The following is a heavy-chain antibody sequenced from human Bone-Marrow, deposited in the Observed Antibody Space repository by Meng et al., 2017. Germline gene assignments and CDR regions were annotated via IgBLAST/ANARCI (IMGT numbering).Heavy chain of an antibody. Sequence: SLKISCAASGFTFDDYAMHWVRQAPGKGLEWVSGISWNSGSIGYADSVKGRFTISRDNAKNSLYLQMNSLRAEDTALYYCTIYTRGHIWGQGSMVTVSS. V-gene: IGHV3-9*01. CDR2: ISWNSGSI. J-gene: IGHJ3*02. D-gene: IGHD3-10*01. CDR3: TIYTRGHI. CDR1: GFTFDDYA.